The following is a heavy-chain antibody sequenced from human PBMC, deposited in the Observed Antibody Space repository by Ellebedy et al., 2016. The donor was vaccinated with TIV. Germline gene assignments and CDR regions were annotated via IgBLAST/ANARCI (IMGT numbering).Heavy chain of an antibody. CDR1: GGSFGGYY. V-gene: IGHV4-34*01. CDR2: ITHSGST. Sequence: MPSETLSLTCAVYGGSFGGYYCPWVRQHPGKGIEWIGEITHSGSTNYNPSLKSRITISVDTSKNQFSLNLSSVTAADTAVYYGARGLARDYWGQGTLVTVSS. J-gene: IGHJ4*02. CDR3: ARGLARDY.